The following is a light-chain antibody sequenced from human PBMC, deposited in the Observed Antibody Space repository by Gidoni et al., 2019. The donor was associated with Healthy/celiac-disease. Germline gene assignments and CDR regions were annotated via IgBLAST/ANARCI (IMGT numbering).Light chain of an antibody. CDR3: SSYTSSSTLCV. CDR1: SRDVGGYNY. J-gene: IGLJ2*01. CDR2: GVS. Sequence: SAFTPPASRSASPGQSITTSCTGTSRDVGGYNYGSWCQQHPGKAPNLMIYGVSNRPSGVSNRFSVSESGNAASLTITGLQAEDEADDYCSSYTSSSTLCVFGGGTKLTVL. V-gene: IGLV2-14*01.